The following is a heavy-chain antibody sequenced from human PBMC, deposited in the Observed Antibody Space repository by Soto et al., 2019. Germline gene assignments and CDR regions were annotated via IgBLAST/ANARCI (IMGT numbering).Heavy chain of an antibody. J-gene: IGHJ6*03. CDR1: GGSFSGYQ. CDR3: ARGLIVWFGELSRRGGYYDYMDV. CDR2: INDSGNI. D-gene: IGHD3-10*01. V-gene: IGHV4-34*01. Sequence: QVQLQQWGAGLLKPSETLSLTCAVYGGSFSGYQWSWIRQTPGKGLEWIGEINDSGNINYNPSLKIRVTILVDTAKKQISLKLSSVTAADTAVYYCARGLIVWFGELSRRGGYYDYMDVWGKGTTVTVSS.